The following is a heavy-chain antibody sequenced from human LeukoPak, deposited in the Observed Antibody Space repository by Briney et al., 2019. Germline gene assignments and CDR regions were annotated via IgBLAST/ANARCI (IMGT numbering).Heavy chain of an antibody. CDR1: GFTFSFYG. D-gene: IGHD6-19*01. CDR2: IRYDGSNK. CDR3: AKVSVAGTYYYYYMDV. V-gene: IGHV3-30*02. J-gene: IGHJ6*03. Sequence: GGSLRLSCAASGFTFSFYGMHWVRQAPGKGLEWVAFIRYDGSNKYYADSVKGRFTIPRDNSQNTLYLQMNSLRAEDTAVYYCAKVSVAGTYYYYYMDVWGKGTTVTISS.